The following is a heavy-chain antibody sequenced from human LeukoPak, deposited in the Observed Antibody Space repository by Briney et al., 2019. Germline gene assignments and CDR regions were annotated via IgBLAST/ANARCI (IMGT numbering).Heavy chain of an antibody. V-gene: IGHV3-7*01. CDR3: ARDDGDV. CDR2: INEDGSGK. Sequence: GGSLRLSCVSSGFTFSNYWMKWVRQAPGKELEWVASINEDGSGKFSVGSVKDRITISRDNTRNSLDLQINSLAVEDTAIYYCARDDGDVWGTGTTVTVSS. J-gene: IGHJ6*04. CDR1: GFTFSNYW.